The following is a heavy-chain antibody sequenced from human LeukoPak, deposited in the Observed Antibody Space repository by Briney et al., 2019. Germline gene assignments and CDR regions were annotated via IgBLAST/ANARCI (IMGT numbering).Heavy chain of an antibody. CDR2: ISYSGTT. J-gene: IGHJ5*02. V-gene: IGHV4-39*07. CDR3: AREEGNWFDP. CDR1: GASISSTSYY. Sequence: SETLSLTCSVSGASISSTSYYWGWIRRPPGKGLEWIGSISYSGTTFYSPSLESRVTISADTSKNQFSLKLSSVTATDTAVYYCAREEGNWFDPWGQGTLVTVSS.